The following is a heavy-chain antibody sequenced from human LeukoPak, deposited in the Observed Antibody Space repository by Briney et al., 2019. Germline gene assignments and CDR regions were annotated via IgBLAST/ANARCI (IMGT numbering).Heavy chain of an antibody. CDR2: ISGSGGST. CDR3: ARNYYYASGNNYAFDI. V-gene: IGHV3-23*01. J-gene: IGHJ3*02. Sequence: PGGSLRLSCAASGFTFSSYAMSWVRQAPGKGREWVSAISGSGGSTYYAASVKGRFTISSDNAKNPLYLQMNSLRAEDTAVYYCARNYYYASGNNYAFDIWGQGTMVTVSS. CDR1: GFTFSSYA. D-gene: IGHD3-10*01.